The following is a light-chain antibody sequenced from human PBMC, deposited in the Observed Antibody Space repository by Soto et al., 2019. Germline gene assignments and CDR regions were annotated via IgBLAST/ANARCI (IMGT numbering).Light chain of an antibody. V-gene: IGLV1-40*01. CDR2: GNS. J-gene: IGLJ2*01. Sequence: QSVVTQPPSVSGAPGQRVTISCTGNSSNIGAGYDVHWYQQLPGKAPKLLIFGNSHRPSGVPDRFFGSKSGTSASLAITGLQAEDEADYFCAAWDDSLNAVVFGGGTKLTVL. CDR1: SSNIGAGYD. CDR3: AAWDDSLNAVV.